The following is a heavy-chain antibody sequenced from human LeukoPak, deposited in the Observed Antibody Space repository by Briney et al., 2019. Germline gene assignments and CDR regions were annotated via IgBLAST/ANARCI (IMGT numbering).Heavy chain of an antibody. CDR2: TSSSGSTI. V-gene: IGHV3-48*03. D-gene: IGHD3-10*02. J-gene: IGHJ6*04. CDR1: GFTFSK. CDR3: AELGITMIGGV. Sequence: GGSLRLSCAASGFTFSKMNWVRQAPGKGLEWVSYTSSSGSTIYYADSVKGRFTISRDNAKNSLYLQMNSLRAEDTAVYYCAELGITMIGGVWGKGTTVTISS.